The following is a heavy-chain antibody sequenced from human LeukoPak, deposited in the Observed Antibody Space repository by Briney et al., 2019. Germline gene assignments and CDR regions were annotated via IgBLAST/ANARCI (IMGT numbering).Heavy chain of an antibody. D-gene: IGHD2-2*01. CDR3: AREGYCSSTSCYGY. CDR2: ISSSSSTI. V-gene: IGHV3-48*01. Sequence: GGSLRLSCAASGFTFSRFGMNWVRQAPGKGLEWVSYISSSSSTIYYADSVKGRFTISRDNAKNSLYLQMNSLRAEDTAVYYCAREGYCSSTSCYGYWGQGTLVTVSS. CDR1: GFTFSRFG. J-gene: IGHJ4*02.